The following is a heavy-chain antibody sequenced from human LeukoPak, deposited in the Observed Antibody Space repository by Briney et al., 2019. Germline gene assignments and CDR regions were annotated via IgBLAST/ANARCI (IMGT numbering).Heavy chain of an antibody. Sequence: ASVKVSCKASGYTFTNYGLSWVRQAPGQGLEWMGWISGFNGTTNYAQRLQGRVTLTTDTSTNTAYMELRSLRSDDTAVYYCARDPGIYYHDSSGRFDYWGQGTLVTVSS. V-gene: IGHV1-18*01. CDR3: ARDPGIYYHDSSGRFDY. CDR2: ISGFNGTT. J-gene: IGHJ4*02. CDR1: GYTFTNYG. D-gene: IGHD3-22*01.